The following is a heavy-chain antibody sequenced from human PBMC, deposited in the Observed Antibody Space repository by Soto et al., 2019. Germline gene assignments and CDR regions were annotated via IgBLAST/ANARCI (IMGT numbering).Heavy chain of an antibody. CDR1: GGSISSSSYY. J-gene: IGHJ6*02. V-gene: IGHV4-39*01. D-gene: IGHD6-13*01. CDR2: IYYSGST. CDR3: AGRIAAAGPWDYYGMDV. Sequence: SETLSLTCTVSGGSISSSSYYWGWIRQPPGKGLEWIGSIYYSGSTYYNPSLKSRFTISRDNAKNTLYLQMNSLRAEDTAVYYCAGRIAAAGPWDYYGMDVWGQGTTVTVSS.